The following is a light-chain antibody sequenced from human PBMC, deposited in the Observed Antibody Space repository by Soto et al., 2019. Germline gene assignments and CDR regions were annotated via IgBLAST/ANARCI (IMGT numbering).Light chain of an antibody. Sequence: DIQMTQSPSSLSTSVGDRVTIICRASQSVSTRLAWYQQKPGKAPKVLIYDASNLETGVPSRFSGSGSGTDFTFTISSLQPEDIATYYCQQYDNLASSFGPGTKVDIK. V-gene: IGKV1-33*01. J-gene: IGKJ3*01. CDR3: QQYDNLASS. CDR2: DAS. CDR1: QSVSTR.